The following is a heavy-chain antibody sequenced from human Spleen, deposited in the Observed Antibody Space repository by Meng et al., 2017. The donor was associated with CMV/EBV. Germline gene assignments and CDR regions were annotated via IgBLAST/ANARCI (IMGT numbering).Heavy chain of an antibody. Sequence: LSLTRAASGFTLRSFSMAWVRQAPGKGLEWVSSISSSSSYIYYADSVKGRFTISRDNAKNSLYLQMNSLRADDTAVYYCARGVTSNYGPRTLGGVGPWGQGTLVTVSS. V-gene: IGHV3-21*01. CDR1: GFTLRSFS. CDR2: ISSSSSYI. D-gene: IGHD4-17*01. CDR3: ARGVTSNYGPRTLGGVGP. J-gene: IGHJ5*02.